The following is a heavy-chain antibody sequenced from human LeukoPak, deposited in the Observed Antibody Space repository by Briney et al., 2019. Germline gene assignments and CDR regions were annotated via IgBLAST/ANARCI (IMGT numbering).Heavy chain of an antibody. J-gene: IGHJ3*02. V-gene: IGHV1-69*13. CDR2: IIPVFGTA. CDR1: GGTFSSYG. D-gene: IGHD6-19*01. CDR3: ARDQAVAGTTDAFDI. Sequence: SVKVSCKASGGTFSSYGIYWVRQAPGQGLEWMGGIIPVFGTAKYEQKFQGRVTITADESTSTAYMELSSLRSEDTAVYYCARDQAVAGTTDAFDIWGQGTMVTVSS.